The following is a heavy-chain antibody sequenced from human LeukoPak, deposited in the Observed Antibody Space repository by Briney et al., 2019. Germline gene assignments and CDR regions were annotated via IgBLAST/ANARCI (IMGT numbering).Heavy chain of an antibody. CDR2: IRYDGSNK. CDR3: AKEVVEKYAFDI. Sequence: GGSLRLSCTAPGFTFSSYGMHWVRQAPGKGLEWVAFIRYDGSNKYYADSVKGRFTISRDNSKNTLYLQMNSLRAEDTAVYYCAKEVVEKYAFDIWGQGTMVTVSS. V-gene: IGHV3-30*02. D-gene: IGHD5-24*01. J-gene: IGHJ3*02. CDR1: GFTFSSYG.